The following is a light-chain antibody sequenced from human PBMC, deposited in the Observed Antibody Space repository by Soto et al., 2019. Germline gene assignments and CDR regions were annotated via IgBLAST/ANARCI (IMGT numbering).Light chain of an antibody. V-gene: IGKV1-5*01. CDR1: QSIDYS. CDR2: DAS. CDR3: QQYYEYPWT. J-gene: IGKJ1*01. Sequence: DIQMTQSPSTLSASVGDRVTITCRASQSIDYSLAWYQQEPGKAPGLLIYDASSLEFGLPSRFSGSGSGTEFTLTISSLQPEDFAAYYCQQYYEYPWTFGQGTKVDIK.